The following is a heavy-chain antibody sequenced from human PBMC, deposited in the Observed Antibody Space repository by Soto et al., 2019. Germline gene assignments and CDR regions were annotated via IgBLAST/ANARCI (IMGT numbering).Heavy chain of an antibody. V-gene: IGHV3-48*01. Sequence: EVQLVESGGGLVQPGGSLRLSCAASGFTFSRYNMNWVRQAPGKGLEWVSYISSSSSMIYYADSVKGRFTISRDNAKNSLYLQMNSLRAEDTAVYYCARDDWVIRGAISLPFDFWGPGTLVTVSS. CDR3: ARDDWVIRGAISLPFDF. CDR1: GFTFSRYN. J-gene: IGHJ4*02. CDR2: ISSSSSMI. D-gene: IGHD3-10*01.